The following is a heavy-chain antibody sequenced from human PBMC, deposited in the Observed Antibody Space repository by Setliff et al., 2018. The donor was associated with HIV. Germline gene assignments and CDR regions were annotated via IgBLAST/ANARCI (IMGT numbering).Heavy chain of an antibody. V-gene: IGHV4-61*08. Sequence: PSETLSLTCTVSGGSISSGGYYWSWIRQHPGKGLEWIGNIYYSGSTNYNPSLRSRVTISVDTSKNQFSLKLSSVTAADTAVYYCAKKGRGSYGPYFDDWGQGTLVTVSS. CDR1: GGSISSGGYY. CDR2: IYYSGST. D-gene: IGHD1-26*01. J-gene: IGHJ4*02. CDR3: AKKGRGSYGPYFDD.